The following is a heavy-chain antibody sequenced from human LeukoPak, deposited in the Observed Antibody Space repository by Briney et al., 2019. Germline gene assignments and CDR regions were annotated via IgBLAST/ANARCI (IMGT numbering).Heavy chain of an antibody. CDR2: IRTKTRNYAA. J-gene: IGHJ4*02. CDR1: GFTFSDSY. D-gene: IGHD2-8*02. Sequence: GGSLKLSCAASGFTFSDSYMHWVRQASGKGLEWVGLIRTKTRNYAATYAESVKGRFTISRDDSKNTAYLQMNSLKMEDTAVYYCTRQNCTGGSCSYVDCWGQGTLVTVSS. V-gene: IGHV3-73*01. CDR3: TRQNCTGGSCSYVDC.